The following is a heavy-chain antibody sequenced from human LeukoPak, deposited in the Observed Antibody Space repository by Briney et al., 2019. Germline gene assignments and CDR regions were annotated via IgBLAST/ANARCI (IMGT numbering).Heavy chain of an antibody. CDR1: GYTFTSYG. Sequence: GASVKVSCKTSGYTFTSYGIIWVRQAPGQGLEWMGWISGYSGNTNYAQKLQGRVTMTTDTSTSTAYMELKNLRSDDTAVYYCARGRGYGFDGSGSYRSLFEPWGQGTLVTVSS. J-gene: IGHJ5*02. V-gene: IGHV1-18*01. CDR2: ISGYSGNT. D-gene: IGHD3-10*01. CDR3: ARGRGYGFDGSGSYRSLFEP.